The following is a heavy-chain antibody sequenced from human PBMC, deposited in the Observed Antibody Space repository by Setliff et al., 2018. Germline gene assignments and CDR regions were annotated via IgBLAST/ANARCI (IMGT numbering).Heavy chain of an antibody. Sequence: ASVKVSCKPSGFVFITYAITWVRQAPGQGLEWMGWINTNTGNPTYAQGFTGRFVFSLDTSVSTAYLQISSLKAEDTAVYYCARGLLWFGELFQGPWGQGTLVTVSS. CDR2: INTNTGNP. J-gene: IGHJ5*02. CDR1: GFVFITYA. D-gene: IGHD3-10*01. V-gene: IGHV7-4-1*02. CDR3: ARGLLWFGELFQGP.